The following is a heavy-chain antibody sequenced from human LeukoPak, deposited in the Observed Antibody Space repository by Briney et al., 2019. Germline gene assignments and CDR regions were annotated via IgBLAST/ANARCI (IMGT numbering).Heavy chain of an antibody. CDR2: INSDSNYI. V-gene: IGHV3-21*01. J-gene: IGHJ3*02. Sequence: PGGSLRLSCAASGFTFDYSAMTWVRQAPGKGLEWVSSINSDSNYIYYADSVQGRFTISRDNAKNSLYLQMNSLRAEDTAVYYCAVAYYYGSGDAFDIWGQGTKVTVSS. CDR3: AVAYYYGSGDAFDI. CDR1: GFTFDYSA. D-gene: IGHD3-10*01.